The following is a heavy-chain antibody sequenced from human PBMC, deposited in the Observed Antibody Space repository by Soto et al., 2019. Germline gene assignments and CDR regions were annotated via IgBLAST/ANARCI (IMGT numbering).Heavy chain of an antibody. CDR1: GYSFTSYW. D-gene: IGHD2-2*01. V-gene: IGHV5-10-1*01. CDR2: IAHSDSYT. CDR3: ATLGNRSTTSWYLGRDY. J-gene: IGHJ4*02. Sequence: KRLGESLKISCKGSGYSFTSYWISLVRQMPGKGLEWMGRIAHSDSYTNYSPSFQGHVTISADKSISTAYLQWSSLKASDTAMYYCATLGNRSTTSWYLGRDYWGQGTLVTVSS.